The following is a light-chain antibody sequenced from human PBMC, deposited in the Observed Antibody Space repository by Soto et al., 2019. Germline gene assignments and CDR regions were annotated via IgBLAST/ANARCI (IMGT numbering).Light chain of an antibody. V-gene: IGKV3-20*01. CDR3: QQYGSSPQT. CDR2: GAS. J-gene: IGKJ1*01. CDR1: QSVRSNC. Sequence: EIVLTQSPGTLSLSPGERATLPCRASQSVRSNCLAWYQQKPGQAPRLLIYGASSRATGIPDRFSGSGSGTDFSLTISRLEPEDFAVYYCQQYGSSPQTFGQGTKVEIK.